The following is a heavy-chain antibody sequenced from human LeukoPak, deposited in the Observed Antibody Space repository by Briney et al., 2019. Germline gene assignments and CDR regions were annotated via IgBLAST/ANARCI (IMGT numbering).Heavy chain of an antibody. CDR3: ARGRSSSWYGPYYYYGMDV. D-gene: IGHD6-13*01. V-gene: IGHV1-8*01. Sequence: ASVKVSCKASGYTFTSYDINWVRQATGQGLEWMGWMNPNSGNTGYAQKFQGRVTMTRNTSISTAYMELSSLRSEDTAVYYCARGRSSSWYGPYYYYGMDVWGQGTTVTVFS. CDR1: GYTFTSYD. CDR2: MNPNSGNT. J-gene: IGHJ6*02.